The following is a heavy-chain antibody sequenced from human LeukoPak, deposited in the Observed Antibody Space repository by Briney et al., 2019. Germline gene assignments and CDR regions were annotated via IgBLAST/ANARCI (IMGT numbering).Heavy chain of an antibody. CDR3: ARVGGWYHWFDP. CDR1: GGSFSGYY. Sequence: SETLSLTCAVYGGSFSGYYWSWIHQPPGKGLEWIGEINHSGSTNYNPSLKSRVTISVDTSKNQFSLKLSSVTAVDTAVYYCARVGGWYHWFDPWGQGTLVTVSS. J-gene: IGHJ5*02. D-gene: IGHD6-19*01. CDR2: INHSGST. V-gene: IGHV4-34*01.